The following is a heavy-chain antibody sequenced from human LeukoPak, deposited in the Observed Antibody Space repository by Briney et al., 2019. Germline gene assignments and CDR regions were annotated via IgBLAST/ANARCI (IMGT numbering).Heavy chain of an antibody. CDR1: VFTFTSSA. CDR2: IVVGSGNT. J-gene: IGHJ3*01. D-gene: IGHD3-22*01. V-gene: IGHV1-58*01. Sequence: TSVKVSCTASVFTFTSSAAQWVRQARGQRLEWIGWIVVGSGNTNYAQKFQERVTITTDMSTSLVYMELSSLRSADTAVYYCAAEAAYYYDSRDAFDVWGQGTMVTVSS. CDR3: AAEAAYYYDSRDAFDV.